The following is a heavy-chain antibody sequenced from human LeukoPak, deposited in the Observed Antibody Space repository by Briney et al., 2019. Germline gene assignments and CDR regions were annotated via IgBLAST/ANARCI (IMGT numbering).Heavy chain of an antibody. J-gene: IGHJ6*03. D-gene: IGHD2-2*01. Sequence: PGGSLRLSCAASGFTFSSYSMNWVRQAPGKGLEWVSSISSSSSYIYYADSVKGRFTISRDNAKNSLYLQMNSLRAEDTAVYYCARNAGLNYYMDVWGKGTTVTVSS. CDR3: ARNAGLNYYMDV. CDR2: ISSSSSYI. CDR1: GFTFSSYS. V-gene: IGHV3-21*01.